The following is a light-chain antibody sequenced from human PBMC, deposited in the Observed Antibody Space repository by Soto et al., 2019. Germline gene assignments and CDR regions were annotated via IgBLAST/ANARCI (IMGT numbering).Light chain of an antibody. CDR3: SSYTSSSIDYV. CDR2: EVS. CDR1: SSDVGGYNY. V-gene: IGLV2-14*01. J-gene: IGLJ1*01. Sequence: QSALTQPASVSGSPGQSITISCTGTSSDVGGYNYVSWYQQHPGKAPKLMIYEVSNRPSGVSNRFSGSKSGNTASLTISGLQAEDVADYYCSSYTSSSIDYVFGPGTKLTVL.